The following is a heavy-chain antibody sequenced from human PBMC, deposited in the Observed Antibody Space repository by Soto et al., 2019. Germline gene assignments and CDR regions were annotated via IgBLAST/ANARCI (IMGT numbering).Heavy chain of an antibody. CDR2: IYYSGST. J-gene: IGHJ6*02. D-gene: IGHD3-9*01. V-gene: IGHV4-39*01. CDR1: GGSISSSSYY. CDR3: ARTLDILTGYYPPFYYYYGMDV. Sequence: PSDTLSLTCTVSGGSISSSSYYWGWIRQPPGKGLEWIGSIYYSGSTYYNPSLKSRVTISVDTSKNQFSLKLSSVTAADTAVYYCARTLDILTGYYPPFYYYYGMDVWGQGTTVT.